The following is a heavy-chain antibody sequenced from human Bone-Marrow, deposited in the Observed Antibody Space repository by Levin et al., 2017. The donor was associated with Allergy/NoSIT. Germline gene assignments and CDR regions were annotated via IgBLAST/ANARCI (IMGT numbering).Heavy chain of an antibody. J-gene: IGHJ4*02. D-gene: IGHD6-19*01. CDR3: ARSSSGGSNFDY. CDR2: IYYSGST. CDR1: GGSIGTYY. V-gene: IGHV4-59*01. Sequence: SQTLSLTCTVSGGSIGTYYWSWIRQPPGKGLEWIGYIYYSGSTNCNPSLKSRVTISVDTSKNQFSLKLSSVTAADTAVYYCARSSSGGSNFDYWGQGTLVTVSS.